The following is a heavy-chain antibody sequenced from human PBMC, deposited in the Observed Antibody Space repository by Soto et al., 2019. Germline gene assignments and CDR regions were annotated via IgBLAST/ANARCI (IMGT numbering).Heavy chain of an antibody. CDR2: RKRDGSET. V-gene: IGHV3-7*01. CDR1: SLPFSNYW. CDR3: VRVPMYV. J-gene: IGHJ6*02. Sequence: GGPLRLSSAASSLPFSNYWMSWVRQAPGKGVEWVANRKRDGSETYYLDSVKGRFTISRDNTKNSLYLQMNSLRAEDTAVYHCVRVPMYVWGQGTTVPVSS.